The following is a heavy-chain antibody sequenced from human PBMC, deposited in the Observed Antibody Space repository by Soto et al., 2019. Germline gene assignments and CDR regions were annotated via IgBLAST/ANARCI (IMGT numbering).Heavy chain of an antibody. CDR3: ASPRSGYYSHDAFDI. CDR2: IIPIFGTA. D-gene: IGHD3-22*01. V-gene: IGHV1-69*01. CDR1: GGTFSSYA. Sequence: QVQLVQSGDEVKKPGSSVKVSCKASGGTFSSYAISWVRQAPGQGLEWMGGIIPIFGTANYAQKFQGRVTITADESTSTAYMERSSLRSEDTAVYYYASPRSGYYSHDAFDIWGQGTMVTVSS. J-gene: IGHJ3*02.